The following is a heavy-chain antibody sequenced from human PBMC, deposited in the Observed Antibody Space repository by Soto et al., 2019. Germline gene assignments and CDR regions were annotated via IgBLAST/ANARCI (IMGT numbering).Heavy chain of an antibody. CDR1: GFTFRSYS. Sequence: PGGSLRLSCAASGFTFRSYSMNWVRQAPGKGLEWVSYISSSSSTIYYADSVKGRFTISRDNGKNSLYLQMNSLRDEDTAVYYCARDWQWLAFYFDYWGQGALVTVSS. J-gene: IGHJ4*02. CDR3: ARDWQWLAFYFDY. CDR2: ISSSSSTI. V-gene: IGHV3-48*02. D-gene: IGHD6-19*01.